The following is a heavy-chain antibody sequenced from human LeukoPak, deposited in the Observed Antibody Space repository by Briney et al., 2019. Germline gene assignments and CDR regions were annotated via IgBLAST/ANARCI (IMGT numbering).Heavy chain of an antibody. Sequence: GESLKISCKGSGYTFTNYWIGWVRQMPGKGLEGMGIIYPGDSDTRYSPSFQGQVTFSADKSISTAYLQWSSLKASDTAIYYCARRQFDSGGYHASHIWGQGTMVTVSS. CDR2: IYPGDSDT. J-gene: IGHJ3*02. V-gene: IGHV5-51*01. CDR1: GYTFTNYW. CDR3: ARRQFDSGGYHASHI. D-gene: IGHD3-22*01.